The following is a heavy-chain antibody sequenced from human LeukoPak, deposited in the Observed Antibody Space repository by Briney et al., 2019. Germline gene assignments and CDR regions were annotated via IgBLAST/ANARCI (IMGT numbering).Heavy chain of an antibody. V-gene: IGHV3-33*01. J-gene: IGHJ4*02. Sequence: PGGSVRLSCAASGFAFSSYGMHWVRQAPGKGLEWVAVIWYDGSNKYYADSVKGRFTISRDNSKNTLYLQMNSLRAEDTAVYYCARESLRGVNSPLDYWGQGTLVTVSS. CDR2: IWYDGSNK. D-gene: IGHD3-10*01. CDR1: GFAFSSYG. CDR3: ARESLRGVNSPLDY.